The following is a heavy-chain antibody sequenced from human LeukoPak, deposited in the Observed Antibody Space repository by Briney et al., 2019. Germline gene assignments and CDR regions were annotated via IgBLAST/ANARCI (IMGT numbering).Heavy chain of an antibody. CDR3: AGGGIAARRGSSYYFDY. J-gene: IGHJ4*02. CDR1: GGSISSSSYY. D-gene: IGHD6-6*01. Sequence: PSETLSLTCTVSGGSISSSSYYWGWIRQPPGKGLEWIGSIYYSGSTYYNPSLKSRVTISVDTSKNQFSLKLSSVTAADTAVYYCAGGGIAARRGSSYYFDYWGQGTLVTVSS. V-gene: IGHV4-39*01. CDR2: IYYSGST.